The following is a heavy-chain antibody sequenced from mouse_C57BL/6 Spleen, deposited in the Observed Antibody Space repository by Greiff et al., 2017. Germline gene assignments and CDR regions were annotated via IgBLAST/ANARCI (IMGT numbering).Heavy chain of an antibody. CDR3: ARRYSNYWYFDV. CDR1: GYAFSSSW. J-gene: IGHJ1*03. Sequence: VQLQQSGPELVKPGASVKISCKASGYAFSSSWMNWVKQRPGKGLEWIGRIYPGDGDTNYNGKFKGKATLTADKSSSTAYMQLSSLTSEDSAVYFCARRYSNYWYFDVWGTGTTVTVSS. CDR2: IYPGDGDT. V-gene: IGHV1-82*01. D-gene: IGHD2-5*01.